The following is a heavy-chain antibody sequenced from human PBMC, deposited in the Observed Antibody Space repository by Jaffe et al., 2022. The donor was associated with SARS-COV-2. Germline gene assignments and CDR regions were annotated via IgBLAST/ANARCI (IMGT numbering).Heavy chain of an antibody. CDR1: GDSVSSDSAA. J-gene: IGHJ5*02. CDR2: TYFRSKWFY. V-gene: IGHV6-1*01. CDR3: ARDSPEEGTLQYLEGNWFDP. D-gene: IGHD4-4*01. Sequence: QVQLQQSGPGLVKPSQTLSLTCAIAGDSVSSDSAAWNWIRQSPSRGLEWLGRTYFRSKWFYDYAVSVKSRITISPDTSKNQFSLQLSSVTPEDTAVYYCARDSPEEGTLQYLEGNWFDPWGQGALVTVSS.